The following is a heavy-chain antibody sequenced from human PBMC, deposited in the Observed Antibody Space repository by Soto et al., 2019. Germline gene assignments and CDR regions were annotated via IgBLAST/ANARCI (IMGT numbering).Heavy chain of an antibody. CDR1: GYSFTSYW. J-gene: IGHJ6*03. CDR2: IYPGDSDT. Sequence: GESLKISCKGSGYSFTSYWIGWVRQMPGKGLEWMGIIYPGDSDTRYSPSFQGQVTISADKSISTAYLQWSSLKASDTATYYCARLGGEDYYYYYMDVWGKGTTVTVSS. D-gene: IGHD2-15*01. CDR3: ARLGGEDYYYYYMDV. V-gene: IGHV5-51*01.